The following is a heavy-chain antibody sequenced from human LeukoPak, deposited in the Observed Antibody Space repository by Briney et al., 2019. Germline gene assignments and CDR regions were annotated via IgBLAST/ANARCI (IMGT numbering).Heavy chain of an antibody. Sequence: PSETLSLTCTVSGGSISIYYWSWLRQPPGKGLEWFGYIYYRGSNNYNPSLKSRVTISVDTSKNQFSLKLSSVTAADTAVYYCERASTPEMKTDYGDQHPLDYWGQGTLVTVSS. CDR1: GGSISIYY. CDR2: IYYRGSN. V-gene: IGHV4-59*01. CDR3: ERASTPEMKTDYGDQHPLDY. D-gene: IGHD4-17*01. J-gene: IGHJ4*02.